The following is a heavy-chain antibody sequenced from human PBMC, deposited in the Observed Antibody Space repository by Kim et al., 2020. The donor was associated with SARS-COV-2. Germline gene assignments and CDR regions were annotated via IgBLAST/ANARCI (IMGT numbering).Heavy chain of an antibody. CDR2: INHSGST. D-gene: IGHD2-15*01. CDR3: ARSPPSSYCSGGSCDPFDY. V-gene: IGHV4-34*01. Sequence: SETLSLTCAVYGGSFSGYYWSWIRQPPGKGLEWIGEINHSGSTNYNPSLKSRVTISVDTSKNQFSLKLSSVTAADTAVYYCARSPPSSYCSGGSCDPFDYWGQGTLVTVSS. CDR1: GGSFSGYY. J-gene: IGHJ4*02.